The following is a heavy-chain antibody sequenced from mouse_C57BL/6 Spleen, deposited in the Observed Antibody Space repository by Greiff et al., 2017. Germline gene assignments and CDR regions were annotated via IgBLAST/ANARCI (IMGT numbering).Heavy chain of an antibody. CDR1: GYTFTSYW. Sequence: QVQLQQPGAELVRPGTSVKLSCKASGYTFTSYWMHWVKQRPGQGLEWIGVIDPSDSYTNYNQKFKGKATLTVDTSSSTAYMQLSSLTSEDTAVYYCAVTGTWFAYWGQGTLVTVSA. J-gene: IGHJ3*01. CDR2: IDPSDSYT. V-gene: IGHV1-59*01. CDR3: AVTGTWFAY. D-gene: IGHD4-1*01.